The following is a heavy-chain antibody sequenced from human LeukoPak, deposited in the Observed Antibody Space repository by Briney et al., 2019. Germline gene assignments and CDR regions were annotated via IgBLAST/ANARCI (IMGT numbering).Heavy chain of an antibody. Sequence: PSETLSLTCAVYGGSFSGYYWSWIRQPPGKGLEWIGEINHSGSTNYNPSLKSRVTISVDTSKNQFSLKLSSVIAADTAVYYCARGKRYYYGSGSFDYWGQGTLVTVSS. D-gene: IGHD3-10*01. CDR3: ARGKRYYYGSGSFDY. CDR1: GGSFSGYY. J-gene: IGHJ4*02. CDR2: INHSGST. V-gene: IGHV4-34*01.